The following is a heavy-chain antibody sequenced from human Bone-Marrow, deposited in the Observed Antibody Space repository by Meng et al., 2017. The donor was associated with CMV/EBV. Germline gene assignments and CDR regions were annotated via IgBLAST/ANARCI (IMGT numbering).Heavy chain of an antibody. CDR1: GSTLTGNY. D-gene: IGHD6-19*01. J-gene: IGHJ4*02. CDR3: ARAPWAATVAGKRYYFDY. Sequence: VALEQSGAEGKQPGASVKVTCKASGSTLTGNYMHWGRQAPGQGLEWMGWINPNSGGTNYAQKFQGRVTMTRDTSISTAYMELSRLRSDDTAVYYCARAPWAATVAGKRYYFDYWGQGTLVTVSS. V-gene: IGHV1-2*02. CDR2: INPNSGGT.